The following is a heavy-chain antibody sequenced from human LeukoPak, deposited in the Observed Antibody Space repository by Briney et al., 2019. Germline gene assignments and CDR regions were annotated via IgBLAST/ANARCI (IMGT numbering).Heavy chain of an antibody. V-gene: IGHV1-18*01. CDR3: ARDGNIVVITTPHWFDP. CDR1: GYTFTSYG. D-gene: IGHD3-22*01. Sequence: ASVRVSCTASGYTFTSYGISWVRQAPGQGLEWMGWISAYNGNTNYAQKLQGRVTMTTDTSTSTAYMELRSLRSDDTAVYYCARDGNIVVITTPHWFDPWGQGTLVTVSS. CDR2: ISAYNGNT. J-gene: IGHJ5*02.